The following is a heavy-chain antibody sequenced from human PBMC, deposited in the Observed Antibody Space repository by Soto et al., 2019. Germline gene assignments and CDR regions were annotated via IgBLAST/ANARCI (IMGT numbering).Heavy chain of an antibody. J-gene: IGHJ4*02. Sequence: QPGGSLRLSCEGSGFIFSDYEMNWVRQVPGKGLEWISYISISGTIIHYADSVKGRFTISRDNAKNSVYLQMNSLKTEDTAVYSCATLLGLVVPGTFDCWGQGTLVTVSS. CDR1: GFIFSDYE. CDR3: ATLLGLVVPGTFDC. CDR2: ISISGTII. V-gene: IGHV3-48*03. D-gene: IGHD3-22*01.